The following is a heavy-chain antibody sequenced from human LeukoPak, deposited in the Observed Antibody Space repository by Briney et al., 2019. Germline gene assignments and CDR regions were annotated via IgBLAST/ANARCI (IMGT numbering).Heavy chain of an antibody. Sequence: SETLSLTCTVSGGSISSSSYYWGWIRQPPGKGLEWIGSIYYTGSTYYNPSLKSRVTIYVDTSKNQFSLKLSSVTAADAAVYYCAAQGYSSGWYGDRFGYWGQGTLVTVSS. D-gene: IGHD6-19*01. J-gene: IGHJ4*02. CDR1: GGSISSSSYY. CDR3: AAQGYSSGWYGDRFGY. V-gene: IGHV4-39*01. CDR2: IYYTGST.